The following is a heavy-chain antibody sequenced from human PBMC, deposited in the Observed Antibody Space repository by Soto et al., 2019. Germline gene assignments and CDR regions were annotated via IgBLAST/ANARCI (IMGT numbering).Heavy chain of an antibody. D-gene: IGHD3-3*01. CDR3: SRDGDFYGLDV. Sequence: GGSLRLSCTFSGFTSDDYDYALTWVRQAPGKGLQWLGLIRGSTYGGTTEYAASVKGRFTISRDDSKGIAYLQMNSLKTEDTAVYYCSRDGDFYGLDVWGQGTTVTVSS. V-gene: IGHV3-49*04. CDR1: GFTSDDYDYA. J-gene: IGHJ6*02. CDR2: IRGSTYGGTT.